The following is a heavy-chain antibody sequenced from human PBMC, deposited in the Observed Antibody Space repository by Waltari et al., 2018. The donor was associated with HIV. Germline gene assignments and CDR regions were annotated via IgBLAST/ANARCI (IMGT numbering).Heavy chain of an antibody. CDR2: INHSGST. V-gene: IGHV4-34*01. CDR3: ARLRFLEWSKDIDY. D-gene: IGHD3-3*01. CDR1: GGSFSGYY. Sequence: QVQLQQWGAGLLKPSETLSPTCAVYGGSFSGYYWSWIRHPPGKGLEWIGEINHSGSTNYNPSLKSRVTISVDTSKNQFSLKLSSVTAADTAVYYCARLRFLEWSKDIDYWGQGTLVTVSS. J-gene: IGHJ4*02.